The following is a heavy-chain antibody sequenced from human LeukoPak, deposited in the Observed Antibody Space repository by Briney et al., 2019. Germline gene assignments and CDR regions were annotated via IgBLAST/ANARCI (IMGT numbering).Heavy chain of an antibody. V-gene: IGHV4-39*07. Sequence: PSETLSLTCTVSGGSISSSSYYWGWIRQPPGKGLEWIGSIYYSGSTYYNPSLKSRVTISVDTSKNQFSLKLSSVTAADTAVYYCAREGGIHSSSREAFDIWGQGTMVTVSS. CDR3: AREGGIHSSSREAFDI. CDR1: GGSISSSSYY. CDR2: IYYSGST. D-gene: IGHD6-13*01. J-gene: IGHJ3*02.